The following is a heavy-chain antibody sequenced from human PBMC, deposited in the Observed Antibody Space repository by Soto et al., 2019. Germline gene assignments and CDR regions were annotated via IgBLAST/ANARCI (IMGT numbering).Heavy chain of an antibody. CDR1: GFTFSSYS. CDR3: ARRAKALDLWETGMDV. J-gene: IGHJ6*02. D-gene: IGHD3-16*01. V-gene: IGHV3-48*01. CDR2: ISSSSSTI. Sequence: PGGSLRLSCAASGFTFSSYSMNWVRQAPGKGLEWVSYISSSSSTIYYADSVKGRFTISRDNAKNSLYLQMNSLRAEDTAVYYCARRAKALDLWETGMDVWGQGTTVTVSS.